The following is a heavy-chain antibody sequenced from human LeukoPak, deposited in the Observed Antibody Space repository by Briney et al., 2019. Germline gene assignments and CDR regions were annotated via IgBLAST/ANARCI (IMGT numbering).Heavy chain of an antibody. CDR2: ISGSGGNT. V-gene: IGHV3-23*01. D-gene: IGHD6-13*01. CDR1: GFTFSSYA. CDR3: ARHSRGRWYVFDY. Sequence: GGSLRLSCAASGFTFSSYAMSWVRQAPGKGLEWVSGISGSGGNTYYADSVKGRFTISRDNSNNTLYLQMNSLRAEDTAVYYCARHSRGRWYVFDYWGKRPVDTVSS. J-gene: IGHJ4*02.